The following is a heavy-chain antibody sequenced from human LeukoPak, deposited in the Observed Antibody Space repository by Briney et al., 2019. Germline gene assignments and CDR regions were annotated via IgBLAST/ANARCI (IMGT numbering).Heavy chain of an antibody. D-gene: IGHD2-2*01. CDR2: ISSSGSTI. CDR1: GFTFSDYY. J-gene: IGHJ3*02. Sequence: GGSLRLSCAASGFTFSDYYMSWIRQAPGKGLEWVSYISSSGSTIYYADSVKGRFTISRDNAKNSLYLQMNSLRAEDTALYYCAKGIRYQLPFDAFDIWGQGTMVTVSS. CDR3: AKGIRYQLPFDAFDI. V-gene: IGHV3-11*01.